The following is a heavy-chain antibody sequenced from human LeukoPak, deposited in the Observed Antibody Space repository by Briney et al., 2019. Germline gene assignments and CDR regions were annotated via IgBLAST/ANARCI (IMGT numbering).Heavy chain of an antibody. V-gene: IGHV1-2*02. J-gene: IGHJ4*02. CDR1: GYTFTGYY. CDR2: INPNSGGT. CDR3: ARPSDYGNYIDY. D-gene: IGHD4-17*01. Sequence: ASVKVSCKASGYTFTGYYMHWVRQAPGQGLEWMGWINPNSGGTNYAQKFQGRVTMTRDTSISTAYMELSRLTSDDTAVYYCARPSDYGNYIDYWGQGTLVTVSS.